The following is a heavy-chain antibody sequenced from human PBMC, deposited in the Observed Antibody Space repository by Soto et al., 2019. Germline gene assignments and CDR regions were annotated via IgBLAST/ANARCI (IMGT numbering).Heavy chain of an antibody. J-gene: IGHJ5*02. CDR1: GYTFTSYD. CDR2: MNPNSGNT. CDR3: ARNLFGELTPLNWFDP. V-gene: IGHV1-8*01. Sequence: GASVKVSCKASGYTFTSYDINWVRQATGQGLEWMGWMNPNSGNTGYAQKFQGRVTMTRNTSISTAYMELSSLRSEDTAVYYCARNLFGELTPLNWFDPWGQGTLVTVSS. D-gene: IGHD3-10*02.